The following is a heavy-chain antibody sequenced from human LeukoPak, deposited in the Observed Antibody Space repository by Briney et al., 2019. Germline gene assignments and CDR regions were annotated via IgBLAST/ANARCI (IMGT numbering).Heavy chain of an antibody. V-gene: IGHV3-21*01. Sequence: PGGSLRLSCAASGFTFSSYSMNWVRQAPGKGLEWVSAISSSSSYIYYADSVKGRFTISRDNAKNSLYLQMNSLRAEDTAVYYCARVNSGRQTYDYDWGSYRHLGDDDAFDIWGQGTMVTVSS. CDR3: ARVNSGRQTYDYDWGSYRHLGDDDAFDI. J-gene: IGHJ3*02. CDR2: ISSSSSYI. D-gene: IGHD3-16*02. CDR1: GFTFSSYS.